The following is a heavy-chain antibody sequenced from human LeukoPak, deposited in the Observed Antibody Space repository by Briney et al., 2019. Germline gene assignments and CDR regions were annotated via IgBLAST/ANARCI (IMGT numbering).Heavy chain of an antibody. Sequence: PGGSLRLSCAASGFTFSSYGMSWVRQAPGKGLEWVSAISGSGGSTYYADSVKGRFTISRDNSKNTLYLQMNSLRAEDTAVYYCAKRYYYDSSGLADHWGQGTLVTVSS. CDR1: GFTFSSYG. J-gene: IGHJ5*02. CDR3: AKRYYYDSSGLADH. D-gene: IGHD3-22*01. V-gene: IGHV3-23*01. CDR2: ISGSGGST.